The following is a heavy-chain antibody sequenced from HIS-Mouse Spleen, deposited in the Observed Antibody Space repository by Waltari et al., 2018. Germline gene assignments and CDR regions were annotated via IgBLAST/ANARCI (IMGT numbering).Heavy chain of an antibody. V-gene: IGHV1-69*01. J-gene: IGHJ4*02. CDR1: GGTFSSYA. CDR3: ARGGSGDRRMHFFDY. Sequence: QVQLVQSGAEVKKPGSSVKVSCKASGGTFSSYAISWFAQAPGQGREWMGGIIPIFGTANYAQKFQGRVTITADESTSTAYMELSSLRSEDTAVYYCARGGSGDRRMHFFDYWGQGTLVTVSS. D-gene: IGHD4-17*01. CDR2: IIPIFGTA.